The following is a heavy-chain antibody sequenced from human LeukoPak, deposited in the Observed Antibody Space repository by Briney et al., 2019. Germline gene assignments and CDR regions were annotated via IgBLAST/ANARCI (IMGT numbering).Heavy chain of an antibody. CDR3: ATSDCSGGSCYSVGGY. J-gene: IGHJ4*02. CDR2: IKQDGSEK. V-gene: IGHV3-7*01. Sequence: GGSLRLSCAASEFTFSSYWMNWVRQAPGKGLEWVANIKQDGSEKYYVDSVKGRFTISRDNAKNSLYLQMNSLRAEDTAVYYCATSDCSGGSCYSVGGYWGQGTLATVSS. CDR1: EFTFSSYW. D-gene: IGHD2-15*01.